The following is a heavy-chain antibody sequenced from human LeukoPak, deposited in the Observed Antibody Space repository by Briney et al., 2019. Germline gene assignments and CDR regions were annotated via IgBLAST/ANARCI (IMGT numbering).Heavy chain of an antibody. Sequence: PSETLSLTCTVSGGSISSGDYYWSWIRQPPGKGLEWIGYIYYSGSTYYNPSLKSRVTISVDTSKNQFSLKLSSVTAADTAVYYCARLDYGDYEAFDIWGQGTMVTVSS. D-gene: IGHD4-17*01. V-gene: IGHV4-30-4*01. CDR1: GGSISSGDYY. J-gene: IGHJ3*02. CDR2: IYYSGST. CDR3: ARLDYGDYEAFDI.